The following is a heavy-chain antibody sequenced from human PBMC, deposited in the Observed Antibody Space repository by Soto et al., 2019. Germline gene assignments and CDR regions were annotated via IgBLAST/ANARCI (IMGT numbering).Heavy chain of an antibody. CDR2: VIATGGST. V-gene: IGHV3-23*04. D-gene: IGHD3-16*01. J-gene: IGHJ2*01. Sequence: EVQLVVSGGGLVQPGGSLRLSCAASGFTFSNYAMSWVRQAPGKGPEWVSVVIATGGSTDYADSVKGRFSISRDNSKNTLYLQMNSLRVEDTAVYYCATFLGARDLWGRGTLVTVSS. CDR1: GFTFSNYA. CDR3: ATFLGARDL.